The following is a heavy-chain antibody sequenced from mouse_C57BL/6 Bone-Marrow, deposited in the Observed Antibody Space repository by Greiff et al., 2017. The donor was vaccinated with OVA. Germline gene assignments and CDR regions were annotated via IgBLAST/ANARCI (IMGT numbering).Heavy chain of an antibody. V-gene: IGHV1-15*01. CDR1: GYTFTDYE. CDR3: TRRWLYAMDY. J-gene: IGHJ4*01. CDR2: IDPETGGT. Sequence: VKLVESGAELVRPGASVTLSCKASGYTFTDYEMHWVKQTPVHGLEWIGAIDPETGGTAYNQKFKGKAILTADKSSSTAYMELRSLTSEDSAVYYCTRRWLYAMDYWGQGTSVTVSS. D-gene: IGHD2-3*01.